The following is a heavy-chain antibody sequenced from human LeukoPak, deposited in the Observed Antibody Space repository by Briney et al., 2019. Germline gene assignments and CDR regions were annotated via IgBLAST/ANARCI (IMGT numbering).Heavy chain of an antibody. V-gene: IGHV3-23*01. D-gene: IGHD1-20*01. J-gene: IGHJ4*02. Sequence: GGSLRLSCAASGFTFSRHALSWVRQAPGKELEWDSAISGSDDSTYYADSVKGRFTISRDNSKNTLYLQMNSLRVEDTAVYHCAKVTGTTNYWGQGTLVTVSS. CDR2: ISGSDDST. CDR3: AKVTGTTNY. CDR1: GFTFSRHA.